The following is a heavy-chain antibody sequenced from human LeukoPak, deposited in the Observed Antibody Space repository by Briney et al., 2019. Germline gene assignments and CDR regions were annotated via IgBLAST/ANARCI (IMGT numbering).Heavy chain of an antibody. Sequence: GGSLRLSCAASGFTFDDYAMHWVRQAPGKGLEWVSGISWNSGSIGYADSVKGRFTISRDNSKNTLYLQMNSLRAEDTAVYYCAKDGAYGGDYFDYWGQGTLVTVSS. CDR3: AKDGAYGGDYFDY. D-gene: IGHD4-23*01. J-gene: IGHJ4*02. CDR2: ISWNSGSI. V-gene: IGHV3-9*01. CDR1: GFTFDDYA.